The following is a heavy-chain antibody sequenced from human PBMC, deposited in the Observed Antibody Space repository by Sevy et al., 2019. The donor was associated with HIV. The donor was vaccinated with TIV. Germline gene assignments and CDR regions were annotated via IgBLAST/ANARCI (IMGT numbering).Heavy chain of an antibody. CDR3: ARAYSDYYYAMDV. Sequence: SETLSLTCTVSGDSISGYYWSWIRQPPGKGLEWIGYVYYSGRTNYNPSLRSRVTISQDTSKNQISLKLNSVTAADTAVYYCARAYSDYYYAMDVLGQGTTVTVSS. D-gene: IGHD2-15*01. J-gene: IGHJ6*02. V-gene: IGHV4-59*01. CDR1: GDSISGYY. CDR2: VYYSGRT.